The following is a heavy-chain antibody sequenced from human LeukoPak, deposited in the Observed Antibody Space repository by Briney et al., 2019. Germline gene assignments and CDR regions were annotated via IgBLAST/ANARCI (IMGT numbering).Heavy chain of an antibody. CDR2: IYHCGST. V-gene: IGHV4-38-2*02. D-gene: IGHD3-10*01. CDR1: GYSISSGYY. J-gene: IGHJ4*02. Sequence: SETLSLTCTVSGYSISSGYYWGWIRQPPGKGLEWIGSIYHCGSTYYNPSLKSRVTISVDTSKNQFSLKLSSVTAADTAVYYCARDSGERGSGSYLIAYWGQGTLVTVSS. CDR3: ARDSGERGSGSYLIAY.